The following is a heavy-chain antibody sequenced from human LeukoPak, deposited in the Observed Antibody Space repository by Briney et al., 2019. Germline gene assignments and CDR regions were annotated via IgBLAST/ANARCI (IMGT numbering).Heavy chain of an antibody. CDR2: ISYDGSNK. J-gene: IGHJ4*02. Sequence: GGSPRLSCAASGFTFSSYGMHWVRQAPGKGLEWVAVISYDGSNKYYADSVKGRFTISRDNSKNTLYLQMNSLRAEDTAVYYCAKDRYDSSGYYGSILGYWGQGTLVTVSS. CDR1: GFTFSSYG. CDR3: AKDRYDSSGYYGSILGY. V-gene: IGHV3-30*18. D-gene: IGHD3-22*01.